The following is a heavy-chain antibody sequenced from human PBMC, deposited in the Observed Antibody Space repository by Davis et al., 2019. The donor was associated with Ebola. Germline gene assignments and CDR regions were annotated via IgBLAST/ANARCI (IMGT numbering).Heavy chain of an antibody. V-gene: IGHV4-61*01. D-gene: IGHD6-19*01. CDR1: GGSVSSGSYY. J-gene: IGHJ6*04. CDR2: IYYSGST. CDR3: ASEMMAGSLYYYYGMDV. Sequence: MPSETLSLTCTVSGGSVSSGSYYWSWIRQPPGKGLEWIGYIYYSGSTNYNPSLKSRVTISVDTSKNQFSLKLSSVTAADTAVYYCASEMMAGSLYYYYGMDVWGKGTTVTVSS.